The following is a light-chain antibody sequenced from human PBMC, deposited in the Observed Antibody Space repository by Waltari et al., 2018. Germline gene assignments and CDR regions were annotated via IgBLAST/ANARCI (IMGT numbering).Light chain of an antibody. CDR1: TLRRQH. Sequence: SSELTLDPSVSEAWGQTVRLTCRGVTLRRQHVRCYQQKPGQAPILVISDKNSRPSGIPDRFSGSTSGETASLTITGTQAEDEAAYYCSSRGSSDNHAVVFGGGTNLTVL. CDR3: SSRGSSDNHAVV. V-gene: IGLV3-19*01. CDR2: DKN. J-gene: IGLJ2*01.